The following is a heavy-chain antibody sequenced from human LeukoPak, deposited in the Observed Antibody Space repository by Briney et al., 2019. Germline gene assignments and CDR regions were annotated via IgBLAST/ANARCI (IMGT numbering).Heavy chain of an antibody. CDR3: ARDQSDYDASARDQNYYDTSAYYGIDC. CDR1: GHSLTGCY. D-gene: IGHD3-22*01. V-gene: IGHV1-2*02. CDR2: INPNSGAT. Sequence: EASVKVSCKASGHSLTGCYIHWVPQPPGQGLEWMGWINPNSGATNYAQKFQDRVTMTRDTSISTAYMELSRLRSDDTAIYDCARDQSDYDASARDQNYYDTSAYYGIDCWGQGTLVTVSS. J-gene: IGHJ4*02.